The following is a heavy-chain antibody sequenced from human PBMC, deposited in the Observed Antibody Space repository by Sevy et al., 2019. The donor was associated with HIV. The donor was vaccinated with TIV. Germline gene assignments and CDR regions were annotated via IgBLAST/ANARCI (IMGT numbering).Heavy chain of an antibody. D-gene: IGHD6-19*01. V-gene: IGHV3-7*01. CDR3: ARPYSSASHGTFDI. CDR1: GFTFSTYW. CDR2: INLDGSEK. J-gene: IGHJ3*02. Sequence: GGSLRLSCAASGFTFSTYWMSWVRQAPGKGLEWVANINLDGSEKYYVDSVKGRFTISRDNAKNSLYLQMNSLRAEDTAVYYCARPYSSASHGTFDIWGQGTMVTVSS.